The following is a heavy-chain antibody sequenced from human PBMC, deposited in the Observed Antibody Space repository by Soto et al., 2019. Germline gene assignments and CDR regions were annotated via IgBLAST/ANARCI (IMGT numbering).Heavy chain of an antibody. Sequence: QVTLKESGPVLVKPTETLTLTCTVSGFSLSNARMGVSWIRQPPGKAREWLAHIFSNDEKSYSTSLKSRLTISKDTSKSQVVLTMTNMDPVDTATYYCARTYYYDEGFAWDIWGQGTMVTVSS. V-gene: IGHV2-26*01. CDR1: GFSLSNARMG. CDR2: IFSNDEK. D-gene: IGHD3-22*01. CDR3: ARTYYYDEGFAWDI. J-gene: IGHJ3*02.